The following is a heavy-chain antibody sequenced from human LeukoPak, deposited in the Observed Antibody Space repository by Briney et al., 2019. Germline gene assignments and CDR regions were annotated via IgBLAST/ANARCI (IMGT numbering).Heavy chain of an antibody. Sequence: GGSLRLSCAASGFTFSTYTMNWVRQAPGKGLEWVSVIYKSGNTFYSDSVKGRFTISRDNSKNTVYLQMDSLRAEDTAVYYCARYTSGSYFDSWGQGTLVTVPS. V-gene: IGHV3-53*01. CDR2: IYKSGNT. D-gene: IGHD6-19*01. CDR1: GFTFSTYT. CDR3: ARYTSGSYFDS. J-gene: IGHJ4*02.